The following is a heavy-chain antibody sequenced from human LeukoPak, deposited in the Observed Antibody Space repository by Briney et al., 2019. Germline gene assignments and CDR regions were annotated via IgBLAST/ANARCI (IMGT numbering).Heavy chain of an antibody. CDR3: ARTVGGVFYYYDSSGYYPFDY. CDR1: GYTFTGYY. Sequence: ASVKVSCKASGYTFTGYYMHWVRQAPRQGLEWMGWINPNSGGTNYAQKFQGRVTMTRDTSISTAYMELSRLRSDDTAVYYCARTVGGVFYYYDSSGYYPFDYWGQGTLVTVSS. V-gene: IGHV1-2*02. D-gene: IGHD3-22*01. J-gene: IGHJ4*02. CDR2: INPNSGGT.